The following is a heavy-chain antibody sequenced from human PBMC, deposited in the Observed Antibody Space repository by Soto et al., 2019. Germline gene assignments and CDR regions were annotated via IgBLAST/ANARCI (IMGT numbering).Heavy chain of an antibody. D-gene: IGHD3-16*02. CDR1: GFTFSSYS. CDR2: ISSSSSYI. V-gene: IGHV3-21*01. CDR3: ARDLFGGVIVIPYFDY. J-gene: IGHJ4*02. Sequence: GGSLRLSCAASGFTFSSYSMNWVRQAPGKGLEWVSSISSSSSYIYYADSVKGRFTISRDNAKNSLYLQMNSLRAEDTAVYYCARDLFGGVIVIPYFDYWGQGTLVTVSS.